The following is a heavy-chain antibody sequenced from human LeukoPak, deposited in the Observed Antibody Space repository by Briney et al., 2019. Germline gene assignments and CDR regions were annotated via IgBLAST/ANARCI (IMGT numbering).Heavy chain of an antibody. V-gene: IGHV3-23*01. CDR2: ISGSGGST. Sequence: PGGSLRLSCAASGFTFSTYAMSWVRQAPGKGLEWVSAISGSGGSTYYADSVKGRFTISRDNSKNTLYLQMNSLRAEDTAVYYCAKPMIGCSYGYYYGMDVWGQGTTVTVSS. CDR3: AKPMIGCSYGYYYGMDV. D-gene: IGHD5-18*01. J-gene: IGHJ6*02. CDR1: GFTFSTYA.